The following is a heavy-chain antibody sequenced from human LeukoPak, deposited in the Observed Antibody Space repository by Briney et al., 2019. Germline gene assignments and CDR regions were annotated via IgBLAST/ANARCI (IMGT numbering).Heavy chain of an antibody. CDR1: GFTFSSYA. V-gene: IGHV3-23*01. Sequence: GGSLRLSCAASGFTFSSYAMSWVRQAPGRGLEWVSAISGSGGSTYYADSVKGRFTISRDNSKNTLYLQMNSLRAEDTAVYYCAKDDKRKLYYDFWSGYPTLDYWGQGTLVTVSS. J-gene: IGHJ4*02. CDR2: ISGSGGST. D-gene: IGHD3-3*01. CDR3: AKDDKRKLYYDFWSGYPTLDY.